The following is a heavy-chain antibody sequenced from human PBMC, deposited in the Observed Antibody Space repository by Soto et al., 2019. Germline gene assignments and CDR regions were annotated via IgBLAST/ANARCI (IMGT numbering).Heavy chain of an antibody. Sequence: QVQLVQSGAEVKKPGASVKVSCKASGYTFTSYGISWVRQAPGQGLEWMGWISAYNGNTNYAQKLQGRLTXTXDTSTSTAYMELRSLRSDDTAVYYCARDRGAYGMDVWGQGTTVTVSS. CDR2: ISAYNGNT. CDR1: GYTFTSYG. V-gene: IGHV1-18*01. CDR3: ARDRGAYGMDV. J-gene: IGHJ6*02.